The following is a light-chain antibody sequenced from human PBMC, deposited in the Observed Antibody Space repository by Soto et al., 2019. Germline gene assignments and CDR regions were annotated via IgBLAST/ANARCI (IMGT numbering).Light chain of an antibody. CDR2: GAS. J-gene: IGKJ1*01. CDR1: QSVRSN. Sequence: EIVMTQSPATLSASPGERATLSCRASQSVRSNLAWYQQKPGQAPRLLIYGASTRATGIPARFSGSGSGTDFSLTISSLQSEDFAVYYCQQYNNWQTFGQGTKVEIK. CDR3: QQYNNWQT. V-gene: IGKV3-15*01.